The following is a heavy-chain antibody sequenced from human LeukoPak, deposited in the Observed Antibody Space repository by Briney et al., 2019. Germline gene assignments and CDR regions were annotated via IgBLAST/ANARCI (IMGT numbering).Heavy chain of an antibody. CDR3: ARGRMYTMIVVVIAGDAFDI. D-gene: IGHD3-22*01. V-gene: IGHV4-4*07. Sequence: SETLSLTCTVSGGSISSYYWSWIRQPAGKGLEWIGRIYSSGSTNYNPSLKSRVTMSVDTSKNQFSLKLRSVTAADTAVYYCARGRMYTMIVVVIAGDAFDIWGQGTMVTVSS. CDR2: IYSSGST. CDR1: GGSISSYY. J-gene: IGHJ3*02.